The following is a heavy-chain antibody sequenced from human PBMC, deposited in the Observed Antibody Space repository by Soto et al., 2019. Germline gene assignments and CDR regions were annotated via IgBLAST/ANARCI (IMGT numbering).Heavy chain of an antibody. CDR1: GVSITGSY. CDR2: IYHSGTT. J-gene: IGHJ4*02. Sequence: ETLSLTCTVSGVSITGSYWSWIRQTPGKTLEWIGYIYHSGTTTYNPSLKSRVSISVDTSKNQFSLRLTSVIAADTAVYYCARDMPYGAGSLAGCDYWGQGIRVTVSS. D-gene: IGHD1-26*01. CDR3: ARDMPYGAGSLAGCDY. V-gene: IGHV4-59*01.